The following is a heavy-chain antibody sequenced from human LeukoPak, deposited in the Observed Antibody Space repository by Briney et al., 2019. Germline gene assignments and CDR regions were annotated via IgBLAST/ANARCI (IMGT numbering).Heavy chain of an antibody. CDR2: IIPILGIA. CDR1: GGTFTSYA. V-gene: IGHV1-69*04. J-gene: IGHJ6*03. CDR3: ARDYMGLNLGYCSGGSCQESYYYYMDV. Sequence: SVKVSCKASGGTFTSYAISWVRQAPGQGLEWMGRIIPILGIANYAQKFQGRVTITADKSTSTAYMELSSLRSEDTAVYYCARDYMGLNLGYCSGGSCQESYYYYMDVWGKGTTVTVSS. D-gene: IGHD2-15*01.